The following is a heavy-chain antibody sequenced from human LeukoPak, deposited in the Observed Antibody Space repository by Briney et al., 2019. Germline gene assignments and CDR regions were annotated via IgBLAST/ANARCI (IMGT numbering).Heavy chain of an antibody. CDR3: ARVLFGYYGADV. CDR1: GFTFSTYS. V-gene: IGHV3-21*01. D-gene: IGHD3-3*01. Sequence: GGSLRLSCAASGFTFSTYSMNWVRQAPGKGLEWVSSISGSSDYIFYADSVEGRFTMSRDNAKNSLYLQMNSLRAEDTAVYYCARVLFGYYGADVWGQGTTVTVSS. J-gene: IGHJ6*02. CDR2: ISGSSDYI.